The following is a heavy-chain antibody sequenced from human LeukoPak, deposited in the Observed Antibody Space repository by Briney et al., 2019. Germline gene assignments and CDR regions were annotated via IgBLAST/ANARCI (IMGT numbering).Heavy chain of an antibody. V-gene: IGHV3-9*01. CDR3: AKDRTHSAYAALDY. J-gene: IGHJ4*02. Sequence: HPGGSLRLSCAASGFTFDDYSMHWVRQAPGKGLEWVSGISWNSGSAGYADSVKGRFTISRDSAKNSLYLQMNSLRTEDTALYYCAKDRTHSAYAALDYWGQGTLVTVSS. D-gene: IGHD3-22*01. CDR1: GFTFDDYS. CDR2: ISWNSGSA.